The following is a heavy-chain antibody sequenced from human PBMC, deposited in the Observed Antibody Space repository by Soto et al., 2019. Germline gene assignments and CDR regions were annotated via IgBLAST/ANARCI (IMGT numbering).Heavy chain of an antibody. D-gene: IGHD5-18*01. CDR3: ASGTTAMVYFDY. J-gene: IGHJ4*02. Sequence: QLQLQESGPGLVKPSETLSLTCTVSGGSISSSSYYWGWIRQPPGKGLEWIGSIYYSGSTYYNPSLKSRVTISVDTSKNQFSLKLSSVTAADTAVYSCASGTTAMVYFDYWGQGTLVTVSS. V-gene: IGHV4-39*01. CDR2: IYYSGST. CDR1: GGSISSSSYY.